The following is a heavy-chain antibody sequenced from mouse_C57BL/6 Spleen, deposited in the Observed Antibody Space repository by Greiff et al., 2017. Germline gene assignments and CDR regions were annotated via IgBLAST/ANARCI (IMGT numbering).Heavy chain of an antibody. CDR1: GYTFTSYW. CDR3: ANNHVKNWFAY. J-gene: IGHJ3*01. Sequence: QVQLKQSGAELAKPGASVKLSCKASGYTFTSYWMHWVKQRPGQGLEWIGYINPSSGYTKYNQKFKDKATLTADKSSSTAYMQLSSLTYEDSAVYYCANNHVKNWFAYWGQGTLVTVSA. D-gene: IGHD1-3*01. V-gene: IGHV1-7*01. CDR2: INPSSGYT.